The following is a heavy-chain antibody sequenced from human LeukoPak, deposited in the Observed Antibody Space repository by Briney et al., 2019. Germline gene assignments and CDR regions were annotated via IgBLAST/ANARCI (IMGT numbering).Heavy chain of an antibody. Sequence: GGSLRLSCVASGFPFSSYWMTWVRQAPGKGLEWVSSISSSSSYIYYTDSVKGRFTISRDNAKNSLYLQMNSLRAEDTAVYYCARSTRSGLYYFDYWGQGTLVTVSS. CDR3: ARSTRSGLYYFDY. J-gene: IGHJ4*02. CDR1: GFPFSSYW. V-gene: IGHV3-21*01. CDR2: ISSSSSYI. D-gene: IGHD3-3*01.